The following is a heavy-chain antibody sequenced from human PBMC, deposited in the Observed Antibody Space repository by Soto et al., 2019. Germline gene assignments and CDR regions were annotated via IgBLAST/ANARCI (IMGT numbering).Heavy chain of an antibody. Sequence: GGSLRLSCAASKSIFTGYGMHWVRQTPGKGLEWVAVIRFDGTDEYYADSVKGRLTISRDNTKNLLYLQMNSLRAEDTAVYYCAKDRQPDGRWPFDQWGQGTLVTVSS. CDR1: KSIFTGYG. CDR2: IRFDGTDE. D-gene: IGHD2-2*01. V-gene: IGHV3-33*03. J-gene: IGHJ4*02. CDR3: AKDRQPDGRWPFDQ.